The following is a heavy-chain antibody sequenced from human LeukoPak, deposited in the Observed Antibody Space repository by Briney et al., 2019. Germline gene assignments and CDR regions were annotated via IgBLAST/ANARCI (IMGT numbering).Heavy chain of an antibody. CDR3: ARDLSSVLTGYYP. J-gene: IGHJ5*02. CDR2: INPNSGGT. Sequence: ASVKVSCKASGYTFSDYSMHWVRQAPGQGLERMGWINPNSGGTNYAQKFQGRVTMTRDTSISTAYMELSRLRSDDTAVYYCARDLSSVLTGYYPWGQGTLVTVSS. D-gene: IGHD3-9*01. CDR1: GYTFSDYS. V-gene: IGHV1-2*02.